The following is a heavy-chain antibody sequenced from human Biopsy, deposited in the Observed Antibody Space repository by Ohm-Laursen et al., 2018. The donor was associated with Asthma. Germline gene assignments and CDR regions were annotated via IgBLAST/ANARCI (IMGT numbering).Heavy chain of an antibody. V-gene: IGHV3-30*18. CDR1: GFIFSTYA. CDR2: ISYDGSKR. CDR3: AKDVFWFRKLGGMDF. Sequence: SLRLSCAASGFIFSTYAMHWVRQAPGKGLEWVALISYDGSKRHYADSVRGRFTISRDNSKNTLYLQMNSLRAGDTAVYYCAKDVFWFRKLGGMDFWGQGTTVTVSS. D-gene: IGHD3-10*01. J-gene: IGHJ6*02.